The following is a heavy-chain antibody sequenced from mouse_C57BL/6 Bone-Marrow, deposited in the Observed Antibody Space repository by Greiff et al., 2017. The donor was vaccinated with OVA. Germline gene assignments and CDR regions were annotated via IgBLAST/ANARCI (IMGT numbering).Heavy chain of an antibody. V-gene: IGHV1-72*01. J-gene: IGHJ4*01. CDR1: GYTFTSYW. CDR2: IDTNSGGT. Sequence: VQLQQPGAELVKPGASVKLSCKASGYTFTSYWMHWVKQRPGRGLEWIGRIDTNSGGTKYNEKFKSKATLTVDKPSSTAYMQLSSLTSEDSAVYYCARGGEVYAMDYWGQGTSVTVSS. CDR3: ARGGEVYAMDY.